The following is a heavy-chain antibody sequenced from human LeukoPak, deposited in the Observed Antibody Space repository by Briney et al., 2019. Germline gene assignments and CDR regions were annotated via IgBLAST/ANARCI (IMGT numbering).Heavy chain of an antibody. J-gene: IGHJ4*02. CDR3: ATDLMKTGDSSGYYKDY. V-gene: IGHV1-24*01. CDR2: FDPEDGET. D-gene: IGHD3-22*01. Sequence: ASVKVSCKVSGYTLTELSMHWVRQAPGKGLEWMGGFDPEDGETIYAQKFHGRVTMTEDTSTDTAYMELSSLRSEDTAVYYCATDLMKTGDSSGYYKDYWGQGTLVTVSS. CDR1: GYTLTELS.